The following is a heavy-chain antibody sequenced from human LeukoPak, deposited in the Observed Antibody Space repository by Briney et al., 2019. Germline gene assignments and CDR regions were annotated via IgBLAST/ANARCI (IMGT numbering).Heavy chain of an antibody. Sequence: GGSLRLSCAASGFTFNSYAMNWVRQAPGKGLEWVSHIGSRTTTTYYADSVKGRFTITRDNAKNSLYLQVNSLRDEDTAVYYCARKPNYYRSYNYGLDVWGQGTTVTVSS. CDR3: ARKPNYYRSYNYGLDV. D-gene: IGHD3-22*01. CDR1: GFTFNSYA. CDR2: IGSRTTTT. V-gene: IGHV3-48*02. J-gene: IGHJ6*02.